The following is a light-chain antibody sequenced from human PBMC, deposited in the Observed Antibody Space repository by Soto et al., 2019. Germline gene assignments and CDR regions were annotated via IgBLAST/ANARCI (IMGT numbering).Light chain of an antibody. CDR2: GAS. J-gene: IGKJ2*01. CDR1: QSVSRNY. V-gene: IGKV3-20*01. CDR3: QQYGTSAPYT. Sequence: EIVLTQSPGTLSLSPGERATLSCRASQSVSRNYLAWYQQKSGQAPRLLIYGASSRASDIPDRFSGSGSGTDFTLTISRLEPEDFAVYYCQQYGTSAPYTFGQGTQLEIK.